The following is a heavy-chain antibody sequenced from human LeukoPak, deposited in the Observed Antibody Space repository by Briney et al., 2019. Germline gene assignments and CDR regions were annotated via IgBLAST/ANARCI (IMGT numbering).Heavy chain of an antibody. CDR1: GGSFSGYY. CDR2: INHSGST. V-gene: IGHV4-34*01. CDR3: ARAPYLSGGS. J-gene: IGHJ3*01. Sequence: PSETLSLTCAVYGGSFSGYYWSWIRQPPGKGLEWIGEINHSGSTNYNPSLKSRVTISLGTSNNQFSLKLSSVTAADTAVYYCARAPYLSGGSWGQGTMVTVSS. D-gene: IGHD2-15*01.